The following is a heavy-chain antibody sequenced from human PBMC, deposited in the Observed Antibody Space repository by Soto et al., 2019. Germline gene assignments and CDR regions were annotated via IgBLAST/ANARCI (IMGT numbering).Heavy chain of an antibody. V-gene: IGHV3-33*01. CDR3: ARGTYGGNRLLWY. D-gene: IGHD4-17*01. Sequence: QVQLVESGGGVVQPGRSLRLSCAASGFTFSSYGMHWVRQAPGKGLEWVAVIWYDGSNKYYADSVKGRFTISRDNSKNTLYLQMNSLRAEDTAVYYCARGTYGGNRLLWYWGQGTLVTVSS. CDR2: IWYDGSNK. J-gene: IGHJ4*02. CDR1: GFTFSSYG.